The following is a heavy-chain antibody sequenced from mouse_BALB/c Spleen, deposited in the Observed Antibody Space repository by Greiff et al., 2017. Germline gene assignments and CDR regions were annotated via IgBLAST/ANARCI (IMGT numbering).Heavy chain of an antibody. CDR3: ARHLRYFDY. Sequence: EVQGVESGGGLVKPGGSLKLSCAASGFTFSSYAMSWVRQTPEKRLEWVATISSGGSYTYYPDSVKGRFTISRDNAKNTLYLQMSSLRSEDTAMYYCARHLRYFDYWGQGTTLTVSS. V-gene: IGHV5-9-3*01. CDR2: ISSGGSYT. CDR1: GFTFSSYA. J-gene: IGHJ2*01. D-gene: IGHD1-1*01.